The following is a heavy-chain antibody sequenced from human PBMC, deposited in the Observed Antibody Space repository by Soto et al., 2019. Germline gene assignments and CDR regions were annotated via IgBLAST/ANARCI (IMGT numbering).Heavy chain of an antibody. CDR1: GLTISGKKY. CDR3: ATWHEREHAYDV. V-gene: IGHV3-53*01. CDR2: LYDVDGS. D-gene: IGHD1-1*01. Sequence: SLRLSCAAFGLTISGKKYVAWVRQAPGKGLEWVSALYDVDGSFYADSVKGRFTTSSDSSKTTVYLQMNDLRPDDTAVYYCATWHEREHAYDVWGQGTTVTVSS. J-gene: IGHJ3*01.